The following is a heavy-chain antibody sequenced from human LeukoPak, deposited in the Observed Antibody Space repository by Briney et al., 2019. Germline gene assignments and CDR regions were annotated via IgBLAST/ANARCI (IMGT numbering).Heavy chain of an antibody. D-gene: IGHD1-26*01. CDR2: MNPNSGNT. CDR3: ASSVGERDAFDI. Sequence: ASVKVSCKASGYTFTSYDINWVRQATGQGLEWMGWMNPNSGNTGYAQKFQGRVTRTRNTSISTAYMELSSLRSEDTAVYYCASSVGERDAFDIWGQGTMVTVSS. J-gene: IGHJ3*02. CDR1: GYTFTSYD. V-gene: IGHV1-8*01.